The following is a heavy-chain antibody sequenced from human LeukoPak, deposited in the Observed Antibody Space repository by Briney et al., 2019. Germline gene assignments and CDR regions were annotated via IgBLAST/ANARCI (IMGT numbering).Heavy chain of an antibody. J-gene: IGHJ4*02. Sequence: SQTLSLTCAISGDSVSSNTAAWDWDRPSPTRGLEWLGRTYYRSKWYNDYAVSVKSRITINPDTSKNQFSLQLNSVTPEDTAVYYCARETEGDWMATIAFDYWGQGTLVTVSS. CDR3: ARETEGDWMATIAFDY. D-gene: IGHD5-12*01. V-gene: IGHV6-1*01. CDR2: TYYRSKWYN. CDR1: GDSVSSNTAA.